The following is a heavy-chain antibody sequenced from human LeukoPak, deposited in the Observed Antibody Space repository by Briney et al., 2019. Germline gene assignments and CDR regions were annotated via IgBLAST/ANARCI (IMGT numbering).Heavy chain of an antibody. CDR2: IYYSGST. CDR1: GGSISSYY. J-gene: IGHJ4*02. D-gene: IGHD6-19*01. Sequence: SETLSLTCTVSGGSISSYYWSWIRQPPGKGLEWIGYIYYSGSTNYNPSLKSRVTISVDMSKNQFSLKLSSVTAADTAVYYCARASSGWLLGYFDYWGQGTLVTVSS. V-gene: IGHV4-59*01. CDR3: ARASSGWLLGYFDY.